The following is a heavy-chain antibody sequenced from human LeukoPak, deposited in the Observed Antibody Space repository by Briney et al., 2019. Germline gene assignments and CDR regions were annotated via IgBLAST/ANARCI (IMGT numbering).Heavy chain of an antibody. CDR3: AKEQAAAAGPAFDI. Sequence: GGSLRLSCAASVFTFTNYALGWVPQAPGKGLGWVSGITSGGSAFYADSVKGRFTTSRDNSKNTLYLQMNSLRAEDTAISYCAKEQAAAAGPAFDIWGQGTMVTVSS. D-gene: IGHD2-2*01. CDR2: ITSGGSA. J-gene: IGHJ3*02. CDR1: VFTFTNYA. V-gene: IGHV3-23*01.